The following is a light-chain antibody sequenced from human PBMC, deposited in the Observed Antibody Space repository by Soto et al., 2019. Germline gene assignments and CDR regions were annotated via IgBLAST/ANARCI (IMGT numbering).Light chain of an antibody. V-gene: IGKV3-15*01. CDR2: GAS. J-gene: IGKJ1*01. CDR3: QHYNNWPRT. Sequence: EIVMTQSPATLSVSPGERATLSCRASQSVSSNLAWYQQKPGHAPRLLIYGASTRATGIPARFSGSGSGTEFTLTISSLQSEEFAVYYCQHYNNWPRTFGQGTKVEIK. CDR1: QSVSSN.